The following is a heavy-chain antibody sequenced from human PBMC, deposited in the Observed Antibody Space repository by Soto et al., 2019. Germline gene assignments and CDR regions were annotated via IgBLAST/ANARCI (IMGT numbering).Heavy chain of an antibody. CDR2: IGRDGINT. V-gene: IGHV3-43*01. J-gene: IGHJ4*02. Sequence: EVHLVESGGVVVQPGGSLRLSCAASGFIFDDFSMHWVRQASGKGLEWVSLIGRDGINTYYADSVKGRFTISRDNSKHSLYLQMNSLTTEDTALYYCAKECGDASWASYDSWGQGTLVTVSS. CDR1: GFIFDDFS. D-gene: IGHD2-2*01. CDR3: AKECGDASWASYDS.